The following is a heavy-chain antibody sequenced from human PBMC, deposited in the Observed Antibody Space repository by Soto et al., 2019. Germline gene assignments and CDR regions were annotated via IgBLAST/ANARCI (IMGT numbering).Heavy chain of an antibody. Sequence: EVQLVESGGGLVQPGGSQRLSCAASGFTFSDHYMDWVRQAPGKGLEWVGRIRNKANSYTTDYAASVKGRFTISRDDSKASLYLQMNSLKTKDTAISYCARDSGKGAYFDYWGHGTLATVSS. CDR2: IRNKANSYTT. CDR3: ARDSGKGAYFDY. J-gene: IGHJ4*01. D-gene: IGHD1-26*01. V-gene: IGHV3-72*01. CDR1: GFTFSDHY.